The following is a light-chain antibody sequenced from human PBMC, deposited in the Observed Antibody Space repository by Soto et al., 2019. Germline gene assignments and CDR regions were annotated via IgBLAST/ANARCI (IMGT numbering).Light chain of an antibody. CDR2: GNS. J-gene: IGLJ1*01. Sequence: QSALTQPPSVSGAPGQRVTISCTGSSSNIGAGYDVHWYQQLPGTAPKLLIYGNSNRPSGVPDRFSGSKSGTSASLAITGLQAEDEADHYCQSYDSSLSGYVFGTGTKVT. CDR3: QSYDSSLSGYV. CDR1: SSNIGAGYD. V-gene: IGLV1-40*01.